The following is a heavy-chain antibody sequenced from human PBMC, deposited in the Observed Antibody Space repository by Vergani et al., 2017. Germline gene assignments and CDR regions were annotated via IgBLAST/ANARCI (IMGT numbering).Heavy chain of an antibody. J-gene: IGHJ6*02. D-gene: IGHD2-8*01. V-gene: IGHV3-21*06. CDR3: ARDCTNGGCPDNYGMDV. CDR2: IGSSGPYI. CDR1: GFTFSDFS. Sequence: EVQLVESGGGLVKPGGSLRLSCAASGFTFSDFSMSWVRQAPGKGLEWVAFIGSSGPYINYADSVKGRFIISRDNTNNSLFLQLRSLRAEDAAVYYCARDCTNGGCPDNYGMDVWGQGATVTVSS.